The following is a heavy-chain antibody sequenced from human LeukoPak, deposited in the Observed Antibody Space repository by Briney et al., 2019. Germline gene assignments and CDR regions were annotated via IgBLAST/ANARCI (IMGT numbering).Heavy chain of an antibody. Sequence: GGSLRLSCAASGFTFSSYGMHWVRQAPGKGLEWVAFIRYDGSNKYYADSVKGRFTISRDNSKYTLYLQMNSLRAEDTSIYFCAKDTAPPKAGFDPWGQGTLVTVSS. J-gene: IGHJ5*02. CDR1: GFTFSSYG. D-gene: IGHD6-25*01. V-gene: IGHV3-30*02. CDR3: AKDTAPPKAGFDP. CDR2: IRYDGSNK.